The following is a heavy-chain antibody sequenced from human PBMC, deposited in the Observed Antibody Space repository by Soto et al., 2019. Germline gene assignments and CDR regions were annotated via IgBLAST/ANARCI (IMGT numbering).Heavy chain of an antibody. CDR3: ATQEVGGSYVYTFDP. Sequence: SETLSLTCAVSGGSISSGGYSWSWIRQPPGKGLEWIGYIYHSGSTYYNPSLKSRVTISVDRSKNQFSLKLSSVTAADTAVYYCATQEVGGSYVYTFDPWGQGTLVTVS. CDR1: GGSISSGGYS. V-gene: IGHV4-30-2*01. CDR2: IYHSGST. J-gene: IGHJ5*02. D-gene: IGHD1-26*01.